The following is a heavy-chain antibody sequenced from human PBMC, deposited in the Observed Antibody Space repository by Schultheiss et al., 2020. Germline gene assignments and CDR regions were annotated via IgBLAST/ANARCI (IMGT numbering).Heavy chain of an antibody. J-gene: IGHJ4*02. Sequence: ASVKVSCKASGYTFTSYGISWVRQAPGQGLEWMGWISAYNGNTNYAQKLQGRVTMTTDTSTSTAYMELRSLRSDDTAVYYCARDRRLTTSPYYFDYWGQGTLVTVSS. CDR2: ISAYNGNT. V-gene: IGHV1-18*01. CDR1: GYTFTSYG. D-gene: IGHD4-11*01. CDR3: ARDRRLTTSPYYFDY.